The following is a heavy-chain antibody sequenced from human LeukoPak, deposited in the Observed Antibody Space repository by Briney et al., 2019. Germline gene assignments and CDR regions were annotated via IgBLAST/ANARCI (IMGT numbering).Heavy chain of an antibody. CDR1: GGSISSSNW. CDR2: IYHSGST. J-gene: IGHJ3*02. Sequence: SGTLSLTCAVSGGSISSSNWWSWVRQPPGKGLEWIGEIYHSGSTNYNPSLKSRVTISIDKSKNQFSLKLSSVTAADTAVYYCARVRVRRELLGAFDIWGQGTMVTVSS. CDR3: ARVRVRRELLGAFDI. D-gene: IGHD1-26*01. V-gene: IGHV4-4*02.